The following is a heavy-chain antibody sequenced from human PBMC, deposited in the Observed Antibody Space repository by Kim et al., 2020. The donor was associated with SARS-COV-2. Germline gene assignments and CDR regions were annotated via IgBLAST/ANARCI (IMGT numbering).Heavy chain of an antibody. CDR3: ASSNDQRTFDY. J-gene: IGHJ4*02. V-gene: IGHV1-69*01. CDR2: A. D-gene: IGHD2-2*01. Sequence: ANYAQKFQGRVTMTADESTSTAYMELSSLRSEDTAVYYCASSNDQRTFDYWGQGTLVTVSS.